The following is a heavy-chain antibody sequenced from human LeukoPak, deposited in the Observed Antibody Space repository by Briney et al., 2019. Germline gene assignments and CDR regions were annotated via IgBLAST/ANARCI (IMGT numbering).Heavy chain of an antibody. V-gene: IGHV3-21*01. CDR2: MISSSSHT. D-gene: IGHD1-1*01. CDR1: GFTFSSYS. Sequence: GETLRLSCAASGFTFSSYSMSWVRQAPGQWLGWVASMISSSSHTKYAPSVKGRFIMSRDTAKNSLYLQMNSLRAEDTAVYYCATTRAPSNGRVLYYMDVWGKGTTVTVSS. CDR3: ATTRAPSNGRVLYYMDV. J-gene: IGHJ6*03.